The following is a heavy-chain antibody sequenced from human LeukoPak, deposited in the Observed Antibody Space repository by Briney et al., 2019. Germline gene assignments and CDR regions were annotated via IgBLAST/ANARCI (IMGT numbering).Heavy chain of an antibody. CDR1: GFSFSSYW. CDR3: AREPTYSSSWYTTCDY. CDR2: IKQEGSAR. V-gene: IGHV3-7*01. D-gene: IGHD6-13*01. Sequence: PGGSLRLSCVASGFSFSSYWMSWVRQTPGKGLEWVANIKQEGSARYYVDSVTGRFTISRDNAMNSLYLQMNSLRVEDTAVYYCAREPTYSSSWYTTCDYWGQGTLVTVSS. J-gene: IGHJ4*02.